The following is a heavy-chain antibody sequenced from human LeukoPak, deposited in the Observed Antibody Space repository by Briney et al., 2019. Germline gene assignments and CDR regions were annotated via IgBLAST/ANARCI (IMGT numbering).Heavy chain of an antibody. V-gene: IGHV1-46*01. CDR2: INPSGGST. CDR3: ARARALPFDY. J-gene: IGHJ4*02. CDR1: GYSFTSHY. Sequence: ASVKVSCKASGYSFTSHYMHWVRQAPGQGLEWMGIINPSGGSTSYTQKFRGRVTMTRDTSTSTVYMELSSLGSEDTAVYYCARARALPFDYWGQGTLVTVSS.